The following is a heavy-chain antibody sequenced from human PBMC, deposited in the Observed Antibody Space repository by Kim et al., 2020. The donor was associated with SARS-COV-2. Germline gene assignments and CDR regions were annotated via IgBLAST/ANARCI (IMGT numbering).Heavy chain of an antibody. V-gene: IGHV1-3*01. CDR3: AREGYSNSWYYGLGFDP. CDR1: GYTFTSYA. Sequence: ASVKVSCKASGYTFTSYAMHWVRQAPGQRLEWMGWINAGNGNTKYSQKFQGRVTITRDTSASTAYMELSSLRSEETAVYYCAREGYSNSWYYGLGFDPWGQGTLVTVSS. CDR2: INAGNGNT. D-gene: IGHD6-13*01. J-gene: IGHJ5*02.